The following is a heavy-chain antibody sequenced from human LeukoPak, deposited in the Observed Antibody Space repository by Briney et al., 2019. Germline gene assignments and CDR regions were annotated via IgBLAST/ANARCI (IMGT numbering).Heavy chain of an antibody. V-gene: IGHV3-23*01. J-gene: IGHJ4*02. CDR2: ISGSGGST. D-gene: IGHD6-19*01. CDR3: ARAHTSGWYYFDY. Sequence: GGSLRLSCAASGFTFSSYAMSWVRQAPGKGLEWVSAISGSGGSTYYADSVKGRFTISRDNSKNTLYLQMNSLRGEDTAVYYCARAHTSGWYYFDYWGQGTLVTVSS. CDR1: GFTFSSYA.